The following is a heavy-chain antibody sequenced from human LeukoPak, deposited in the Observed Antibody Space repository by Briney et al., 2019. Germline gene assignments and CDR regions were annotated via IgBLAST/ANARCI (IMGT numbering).Heavy chain of an antibody. Sequence: GGSLRLSCAASGFTFSSYEMNWVRQAPGKGLEWVSYISSSGSNRYYADSVKGRFTISRDNAKNTLYLQMNSLRAEDTAVYYCVKDAFYASGTYYNSWGQGTLVTVSS. CDR2: ISSSGSNR. V-gene: IGHV3-48*03. CDR3: VKDAFYASGTYYNS. D-gene: IGHD3-10*01. J-gene: IGHJ5*02. CDR1: GFTFSSYE.